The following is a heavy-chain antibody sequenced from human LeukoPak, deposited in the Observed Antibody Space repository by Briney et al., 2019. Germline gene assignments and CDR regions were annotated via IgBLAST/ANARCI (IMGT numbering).Heavy chain of an antibody. V-gene: IGHV1-2*06. CDR1: GYTFTGYY. D-gene: IGHD3-22*01. CDR3: ARRYYASSGYYTTYYYGMDV. CDR2: INPNSGGT. J-gene: IGHJ6*02. Sequence: ASVKVSCKASGYTFTGYYMHWVRQTPGQGLEWMGRINPNSGGTNYAQKFQGRVTMTRDTSISTAYMELSRLRSDDTAVYYCARRYYASSGYYTTYYYGMDVWGQGTTVTVSS.